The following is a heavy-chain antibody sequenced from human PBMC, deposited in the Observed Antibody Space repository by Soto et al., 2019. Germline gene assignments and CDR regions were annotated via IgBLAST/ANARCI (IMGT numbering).Heavy chain of an antibody. CDR2: INHSGST. Sequence: SETLSLTCAVYGGSFSGYYWSWIRQPPGKGLEWIGEINHSGSTNYNPSLKSRVTISVDTSKNQFSLKLSSVTAADTAVYYCARRGDYGDPTGEAKDYYYYYYMDVWGKGTTVTVSS. CDR1: GGSFSGYY. V-gene: IGHV4-34*01. CDR3: ARRGDYGDPTGEAKDYYYYYYMDV. J-gene: IGHJ6*03. D-gene: IGHD4-17*01.